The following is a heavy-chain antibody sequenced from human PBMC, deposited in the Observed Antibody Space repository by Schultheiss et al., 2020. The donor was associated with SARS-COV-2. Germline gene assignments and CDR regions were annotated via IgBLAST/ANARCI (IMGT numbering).Heavy chain of an antibody. V-gene: IGHV4-59*12. CDR2: IYYSGST. CDR3: ARGRYYYYYCMDV. J-gene: IGHJ6*02. CDR1: GGSISSYY. Sequence: SETLSLTCTVSGGSISSYYWSWIRQPPGKGLEWIGYIYYSGSTNYNPSLKSRVTISVDTSKNQFSLKLSSVTAADTAVYYCARGRYYYYYCMDVWGQGTTVTVSS.